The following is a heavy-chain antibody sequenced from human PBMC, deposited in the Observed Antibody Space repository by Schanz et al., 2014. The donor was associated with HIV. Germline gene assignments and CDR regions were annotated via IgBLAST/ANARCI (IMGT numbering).Heavy chain of an antibody. CDR3: ARGIGDFDY. CDR2: IKTSGGTT. V-gene: IGHV1-46*01. D-gene: IGHD3-3*01. Sequence: QVQLVQSGAEVKKPGASVKVSCKASGYTFIGYYMHWVRQAPEQGLEWMGMIKTSGGTTTYAQKLQGRVTMTRDTTATTVYMELSSLRSEDTAVYYCARGIGDFDYWGQGTLVTVSS. J-gene: IGHJ4*02. CDR1: GYTFIGYY.